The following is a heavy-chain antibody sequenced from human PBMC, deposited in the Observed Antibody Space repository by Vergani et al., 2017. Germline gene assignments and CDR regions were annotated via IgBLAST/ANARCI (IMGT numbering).Heavy chain of an antibody. J-gene: IGHJ4*02. D-gene: IGHD7-27*01. V-gene: IGHV3-30*04. CDR1: GFTFSSYA. Sequence: QVQLVESGGGVVQPGRSLRLSCAASGFTFSSYAMHWVRQAPGKGLEWVAVISYDGSNKYYADSVKGRFTISIDNSKNTLYLQMNSLRAEDTAVYYCARVPGYWGQGTLVTVSS. CDR2: ISYDGSNK. CDR3: ARVPGY.